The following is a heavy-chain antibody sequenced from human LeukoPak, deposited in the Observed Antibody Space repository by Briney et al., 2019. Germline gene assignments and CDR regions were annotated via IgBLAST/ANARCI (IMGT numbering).Heavy chain of an antibody. CDR1: GSHSSIPV. D-gene: IGHD6-6*01. Sequence: GVSLRLLSLANGSHSSIPVLHCSRSNPPKGKEWVAFIRYDGGNKYYADSVRGRFTISRDNSKNTLYLQMDSLRAEDTAVYYCLKTGGSSHYWGQGTLVTVSS. CDR2: IRYDGGNK. V-gene: IGHV3-30*02. J-gene: IGHJ4*02. CDR3: LKTGGSSHY.